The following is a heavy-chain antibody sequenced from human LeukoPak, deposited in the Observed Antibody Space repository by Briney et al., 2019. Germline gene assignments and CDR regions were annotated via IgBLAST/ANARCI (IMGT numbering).Heavy chain of an antibody. Sequence: SETLSLTCTVSGGSVSSASYYWSWIRQPPGKGLEWIGYIYYSGSTTYNPSLQSRVTISVDTSKNQFSLKLTSVTAADTAVYYCARVPQFNGLFDYWGQGTLVTVSS. CDR1: GGSVSSASYY. CDR3: ARVPQFNGLFDY. V-gene: IGHV4-61*01. D-gene: IGHD2-8*01. CDR2: IYYSGST. J-gene: IGHJ4*02.